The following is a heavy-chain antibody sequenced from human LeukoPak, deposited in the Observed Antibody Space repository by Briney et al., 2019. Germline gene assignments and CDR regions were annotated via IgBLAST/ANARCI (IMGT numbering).Heavy chain of an antibody. CDR3: ARGYSYGQYGPWWYFDL. CDR2: IYYSGST. D-gene: IGHD5-18*01. Sequence: SETLSLTCAVYGGSFSGYYWSWIRQPPGKGLEWIGYIYYSGSTNYNPSLKSRVTISVDTSKNQLSLKLSSVTAADTAAYYCARGYSYGQYGPWWYFDLWGRGTLVTVSS. J-gene: IGHJ2*01. CDR1: GGSFSGYY. V-gene: IGHV4-59*01.